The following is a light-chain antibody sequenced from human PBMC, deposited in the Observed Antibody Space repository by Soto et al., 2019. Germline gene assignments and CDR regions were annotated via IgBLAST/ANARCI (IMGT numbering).Light chain of an antibody. J-gene: IGKJ5*01. CDR2: GAS. Sequence: EIVLTQSPDTLSLSPGERATLSCRASQSVSSSYLAWYQLKPGQAPRLLIYGASRRDSGIRDRVRGSGSGTDFTLTISRLELEDVAVYYCQQYGNLPITCGQGTRLEIK. CDR3: QQYGNLPIT. CDR1: QSVSSSY. V-gene: IGKV3-20*01.